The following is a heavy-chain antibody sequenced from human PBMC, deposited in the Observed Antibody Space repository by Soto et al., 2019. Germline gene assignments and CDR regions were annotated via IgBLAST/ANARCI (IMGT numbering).Heavy chain of an antibody. CDR3: ARDQTRRGYCSSTSCYVSSFDP. CDR1: GFTFSSYS. D-gene: IGHD2-2*01. CDR2: ISSSSSTI. V-gene: IGHV3-48*01. Sequence: GGSLRLSCAASGFTFSSYSMNWVRQAPGKGLEWVSYISSSSSTIYYADSVKGRFTISRDNAKNSLYLQMNSLRAEDTAVYYCARDQTRRGYCSSTSCYVSSFDPWGQGTLVTVSS. J-gene: IGHJ5*02.